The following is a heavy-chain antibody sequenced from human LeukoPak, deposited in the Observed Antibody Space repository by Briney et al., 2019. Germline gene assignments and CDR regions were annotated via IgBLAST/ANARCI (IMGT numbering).Heavy chain of an antibody. D-gene: IGHD6-13*01. CDR1: GFTFSSYG. CDR2: IWYDGSNK. J-gene: IGHJ4*02. CDR3: AISSSPRKGAFDY. Sequence: GGSLRLSCAASGFTFSSYGMHWVRQAPGKGLEWVAVIWYDGSNKYYADSVKGRFTISRDNSKNTLYLQMNSLRAEDTAVYYCAISSSPRKGAFDYWGQGTLVTVSS. V-gene: IGHV3-33*01.